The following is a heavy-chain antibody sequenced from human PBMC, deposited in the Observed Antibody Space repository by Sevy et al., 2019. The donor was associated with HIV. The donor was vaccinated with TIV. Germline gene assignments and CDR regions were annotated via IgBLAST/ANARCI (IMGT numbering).Heavy chain of an antibody. V-gene: IGHV3-23*01. J-gene: IGHJ4*02. CDR1: GFMFSNYA. Sequence: GGSLRLSCAASGFMFSNYAMNWVRQAPGKGVEWVAGISGTGGSGDKTNYADSVKGRFTISRDDSKNSLYLQLNSLRAEDTAIYYCARKYDSSGYFDYWGQGTLVTVSS. D-gene: IGHD3-22*01. CDR2: ISGTGGSGDKT. CDR3: ARKYDSSGYFDY.